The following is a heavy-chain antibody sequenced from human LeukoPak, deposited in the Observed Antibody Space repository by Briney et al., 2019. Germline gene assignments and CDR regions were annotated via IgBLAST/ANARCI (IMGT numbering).Heavy chain of an antibody. J-gene: IGHJ5*02. D-gene: IGHD3-3*01. CDR1: GGSISSYY. V-gene: IGHV4-59*01. Sequence: PSETLSLTCTVSGGSISSYYRSWIRQPPGKGLEWIGYIYYSGSTNYNPPLKSRVTISVDTSKNQFSLKLSSVTAADTAVYYCARTPRITIFGVVNNWFDPWGQGTLVTVSS. CDR3: ARTPRITIFGVVNNWFDP. CDR2: IYYSGST.